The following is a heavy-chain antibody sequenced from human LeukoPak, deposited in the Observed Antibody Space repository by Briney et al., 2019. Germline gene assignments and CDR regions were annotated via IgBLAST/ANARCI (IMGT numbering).Heavy chain of an antibody. V-gene: IGHV3-21*01. CDR1: GFTFSSYS. Sequence: PGGSLRLSCAASGFTFSSYSMNWVRQAPGKGLEWVSSISSSSYINYADSVKGRFTISRDNAKNSLYLQMNSLRAEDTAVYYCARVRMDVWGQGTTVTVSS. CDR2: ISSSSYI. CDR3: ARVRMDV. J-gene: IGHJ6*02.